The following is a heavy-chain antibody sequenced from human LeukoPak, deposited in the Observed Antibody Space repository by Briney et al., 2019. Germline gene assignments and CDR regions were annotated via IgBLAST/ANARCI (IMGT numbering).Heavy chain of an antibody. V-gene: IGHV1-2*02. CDR1: GYTFIGYY. J-gene: IGHJ4*02. D-gene: IGHD6-13*01. CDR3: ARERRAAGTPLIDY. Sequence: ASVQVSCKASGYTFIGYYMHWVRQAPAQGLEWMGWINHNSGGTNYAQKFQGRVTMTRDTSISTAYMELSRLRADDTAVYYCARERRAAGTPLIDYWGQGTLVTVSS. CDR2: INHNSGGT.